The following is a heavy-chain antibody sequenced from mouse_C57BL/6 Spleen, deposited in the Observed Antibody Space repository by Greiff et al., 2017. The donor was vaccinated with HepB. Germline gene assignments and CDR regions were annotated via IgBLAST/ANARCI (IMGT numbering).Heavy chain of an antibody. J-gene: IGHJ1*03. CDR1: GFSFNTYA. CDR2: IRSKSNNYAT. CDR3: VRPFSYYGSSYWYFDV. Sequence: EVKLMESGGGLVQPKGSLKLSCAASGFSFNTYAMNWVRQAPGKGLEWVARIRSKSNNYATYYADSVKDRFTISRDDSESMLYLQMNNLKTEDTAMYYCVRPFSYYGSSYWYFDVWGTGTTVTVSS. V-gene: IGHV10-1*01. D-gene: IGHD1-1*01.